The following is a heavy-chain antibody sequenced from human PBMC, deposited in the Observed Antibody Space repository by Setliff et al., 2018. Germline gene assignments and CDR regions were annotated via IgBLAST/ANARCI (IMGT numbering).Heavy chain of an antibody. V-gene: IGHV3-21*01. CDR2: ISDSSIYI. Sequence: PWGSLRLSCAASGFTFSTYSMHWVRQAPGKGLEWVSSISDSSIYIYYVDSVKGRFTISRDNAQNSLYLQMDSLRAEDTAVYYCARSPANGGHDAFDIWGQGTMVTVSS. CDR3: ARSPANGGHDAFDI. D-gene: IGHD6-25*01. J-gene: IGHJ3*02. CDR1: GFTFSTYS.